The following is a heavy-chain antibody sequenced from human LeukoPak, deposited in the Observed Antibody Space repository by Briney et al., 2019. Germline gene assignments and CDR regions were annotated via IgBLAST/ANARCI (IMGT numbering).Heavy chain of an antibody. Sequence: GGSLRLSCAASGFTFSSYAMSWVRQAPGKGLEWVSAISGSGGSTYYADSVKGRFTISRDNSKNTLYLQMNSLRAEGTAVYYCAKDQLIVVVISFFDYWGQGTLVTVSS. J-gene: IGHJ4*02. V-gene: IGHV3-23*01. CDR1: GFTFSSYA. D-gene: IGHD3-22*01. CDR3: AKDQLIVVVISFFDY. CDR2: ISGSGGST.